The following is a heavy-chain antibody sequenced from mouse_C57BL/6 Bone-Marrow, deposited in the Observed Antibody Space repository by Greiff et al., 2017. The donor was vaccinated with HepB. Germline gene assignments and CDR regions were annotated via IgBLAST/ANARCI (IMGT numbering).Heavy chain of an antibody. CDR3: ARYWRQYYFDY. V-gene: IGHV7-3*01. CDR2: IRNKANGYTT. D-gene: IGHD3-2*01. CDR1: GFTFTDYY. Sequence: EVKLMESGGGLVQPGGSLSLSCAASGFTFTDYYMSWVRQPPGKALEWLGFIRNKANGYTTEYSASVKGRFTISRDNSQSILYLQMNALRAEDSATYYCARYWRQYYFDYWGQGTTLTVSS. J-gene: IGHJ2*01.